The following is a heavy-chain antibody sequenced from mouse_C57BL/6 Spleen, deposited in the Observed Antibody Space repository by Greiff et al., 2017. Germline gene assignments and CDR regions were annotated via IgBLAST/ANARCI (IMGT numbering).Heavy chain of an antibody. CDR2: IWSGGST. V-gene: IGHV2-2*01. Sequence: QVQLQQSGPGLVQPSQSLSITCTVSGFSLTSYGVHWVRQSPGKGLEWLGVIWSGGSTDYNAGFISRLSISKDNSKSQVLFKRNSLQADDTAINYCARNSDCYYSYAMDYWGQGTTGTVSS. J-gene: IGHJ4*01. CDR3: ARNSDCYYSYAMDY. D-gene: IGHD2-3*01. CDR1: GFSLTSYG.